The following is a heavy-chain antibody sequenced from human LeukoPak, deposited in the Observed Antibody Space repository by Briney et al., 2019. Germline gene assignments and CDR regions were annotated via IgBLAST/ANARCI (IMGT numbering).Heavy chain of an antibody. Sequence: GGSLRLSCTASGFTFSSYSLNWVRQAPGKGLEWVAVISYDGSNKYYADSVKGRFTISRDNSKNTLYLQMNSLRAEDTAVYYCAKDETVTTGQVFDYWGQGTLVTVSS. J-gene: IGHJ4*02. V-gene: IGHV3-30*18. CDR2: ISYDGSNK. CDR1: GFTFSSYS. CDR3: AKDETVTTGQVFDY. D-gene: IGHD4-17*01.